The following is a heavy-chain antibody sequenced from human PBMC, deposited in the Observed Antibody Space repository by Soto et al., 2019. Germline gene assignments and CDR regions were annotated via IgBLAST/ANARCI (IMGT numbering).Heavy chain of an antibody. Sequence: SETLSLTCTVSGGSISDSNYYWGWIRRPPGKGLEWIASIYYSGSTYYTPSLRSRVTISADTSRNQFSLKLSSVTATDTAVYYCARHPLNLIAVAGYTFDPRGQGTLVTVSS. V-gene: IGHV4-39*01. CDR1: GGSISDSNYY. J-gene: IGHJ5*02. D-gene: IGHD6-19*01. CDR2: IYYSGST. CDR3: ARHPLNLIAVAGYTFDP.